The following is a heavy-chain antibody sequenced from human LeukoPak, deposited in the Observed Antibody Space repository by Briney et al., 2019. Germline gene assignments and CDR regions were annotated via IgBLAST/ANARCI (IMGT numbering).Heavy chain of an antibody. CDR3: ARLVGKITMVRGVHHDLRFDP. J-gene: IGHJ5*02. CDR1: GGSISSSNYY. V-gene: IGHV4-39*07. D-gene: IGHD3-10*01. CDR2: IYYSGST. Sequence: SETLSLTCSVSGGSISSSNYYWGWIRQPPGKGLEWIGNIYYSGSTYYNPSLKSRVTISVDTSKNQFSLKLSSVTAADTAVYYCARLVGKITMVRGVHHDLRFDPWGQGTLVTVSS.